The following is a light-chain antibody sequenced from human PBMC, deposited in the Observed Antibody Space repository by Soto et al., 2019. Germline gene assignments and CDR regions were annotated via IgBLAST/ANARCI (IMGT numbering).Light chain of an antibody. CDR3: QQRRNWPPLT. CDR1: QSVSRY. CDR2: DAS. J-gene: IGKJ4*01. Sequence: EIVLTQSPATLSLSPGERATLSCRASQSVSRYLAWYQQKPDQAPRLLIYDASNRATGIPARFSGSGAGTEFTITIISLEPEDFAVDYCQQRRNWPPLTFGGGTKVEIK. V-gene: IGKV3-11*01.